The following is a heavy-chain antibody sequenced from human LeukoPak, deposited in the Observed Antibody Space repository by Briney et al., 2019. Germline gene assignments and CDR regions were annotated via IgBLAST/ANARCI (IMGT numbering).Heavy chain of an antibody. Sequence: PGGSLRLFCAASGFTYSSYAMHWARQAPGKGLEWVAVISYDGSNKYYADSVKGRFTISRDNSKNTPYPQMSSLRAEDTAVYYCARDFDYCGQGTLVTVSS. CDR1: GFTYSSYA. CDR2: ISYDGSNK. J-gene: IGHJ4*02. V-gene: IGHV3-30*04. CDR3: ARDFDY.